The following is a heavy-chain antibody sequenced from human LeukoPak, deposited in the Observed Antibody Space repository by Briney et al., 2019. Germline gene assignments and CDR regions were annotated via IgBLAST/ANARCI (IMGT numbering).Heavy chain of an antibody. V-gene: IGHV4-59*01. CDR2: IYYTGST. CDR1: GGSISSYY. Sequence: SETLSLTCTVSGGSISSYYWNWIRQPPGKGLEWMGYIYYTGSTNYNPSLKSRVSISVDTSKNQFSLKLSTVTAADTAVYYCARGSRPNTTVVYFDYWGQRTLVTVSS. CDR3: ARGSRPNTTVVYFDY. J-gene: IGHJ4*02. D-gene: IGHD4-23*01.